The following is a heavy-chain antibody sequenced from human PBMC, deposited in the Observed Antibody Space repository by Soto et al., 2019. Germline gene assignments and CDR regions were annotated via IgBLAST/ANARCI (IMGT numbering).Heavy chain of an antibody. D-gene: IGHD3-22*01. CDR3: VKDNYYDSSGSLDY. CDR1: GFTFSRYS. V-gene: IGHV3-30*18. CDR2: ISYDGSNK. J-gene: IGHJ4*02. Sequence: GGSLRLSCAASGFTFSRYSMNWVRQAPGKGLEWVAVISYDGSNKYYADSVKGRLTISRDNSKNTLYLQMNSLRAEDTAVYYCVKDNYYDSSGSLDYWGQGTXVTVSS.